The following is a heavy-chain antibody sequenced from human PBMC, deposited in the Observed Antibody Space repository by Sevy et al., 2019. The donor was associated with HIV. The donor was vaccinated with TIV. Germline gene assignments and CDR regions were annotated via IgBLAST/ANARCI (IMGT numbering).Heavy chain of an antibody. V-gene: IGHV3-30-3*01. CDR1: GFTFSSYA. J-gene: IGHJ4*02. CDR3: ARNDGYYFDY. D-gene: IGHD3-16*01. CDR2: ISYGGSNK. Sequence: GGSLRLSCAASGFTFSSYAIHWVRQAPGKGLEWVAVISYGGSNKYYADSVKGRFTISRDNSKNTLYLQMNSLRAEDTAVYYCARNDGYYFDYWGQGTLVTVSS.